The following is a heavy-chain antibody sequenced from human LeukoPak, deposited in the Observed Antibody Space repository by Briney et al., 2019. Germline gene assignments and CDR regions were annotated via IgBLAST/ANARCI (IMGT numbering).Heavy chain of an antibody. V-gene: IGHV1-69*06. CDR1: GGTFSSYA. CDR3: ARGDTYSNDAAFDT. J-gene: IGHJ3*02. Sequence: ASVKVSCKASGGTFSSYAISWVRQAPGQGLEWMGGIIPIFGTANYAQKFQGRVTITADKSTSTAYMELSSLRSEDTAVYYCARGDTYSNDAAFDTWGQGTMVTVSS. CDR2: IIPIFGTA. D-gene: IGHD1-1*01.